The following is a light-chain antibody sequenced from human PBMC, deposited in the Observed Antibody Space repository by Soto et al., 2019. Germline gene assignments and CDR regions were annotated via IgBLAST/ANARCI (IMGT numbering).Light chain of an antibody. V-gene: IGKV2-28*01. Sequence: DIVMTQSPLSLPVTSGEPASISCRSSQSLLHSNGYNYLDWYLQKPGQSPQLLIYLGSNRASGVPDRFSGSGSGTDFTLKISRVEAEDVGVYYCMQALQTPATLGQGTKVDIK. CDR1: QSLLHSNGYNY. J-gene: IGKJ1*01. CDR2: LGS. CDR3: MQALQTPAT.